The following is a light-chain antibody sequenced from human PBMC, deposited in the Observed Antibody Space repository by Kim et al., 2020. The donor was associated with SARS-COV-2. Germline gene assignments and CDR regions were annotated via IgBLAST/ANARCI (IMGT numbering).Light chain of an antibody. V-gene: IGKV3-20*01. CDR1: QSVTS. Sequence: SLSPGEIATLSCRASQSVTSIAWYQFKPGQAPRLLIYGTSSRSTGIPVRFSGSGSGTDFTLTISRLESEDFAVYYCQQYDSSSWTFGQGTKVDIK. CDR3: QQYDSSSWT. CDR2: GTS. J-gene: IGKJ1*01.